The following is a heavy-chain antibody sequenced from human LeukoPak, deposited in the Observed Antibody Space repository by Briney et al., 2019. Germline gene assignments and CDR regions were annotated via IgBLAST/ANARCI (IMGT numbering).Heavy chain of an antibody. CDR2: ISAYNGNT. Sequence: ASVKVSCKASGYTFTSYGISWVRQAPGQGLEWMGWISAYNGNTNYAQKLQGRVTMTTDTSTSTAYMELWSLRSDDTAVYYCARGDSSSWLIGEQNNWFDPWGQGTLVTVSS. V-gene: IGHV1-18*01. D-gene: IGHD6-13*01. J-gene: IGHJ5*02. CDR1: GYTFTSYG. CDR3: ARGDSSSWLIGEQNNWFDP.